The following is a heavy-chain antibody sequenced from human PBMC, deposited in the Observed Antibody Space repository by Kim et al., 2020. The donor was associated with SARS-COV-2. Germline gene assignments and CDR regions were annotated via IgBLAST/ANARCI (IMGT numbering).Heavy chain of an antibody. CDR2: P. V-gene: IGHV1-8*01. J-gene: IGHJ4*02. D-gene: IGHD4-17*01. CDR3: ARRATVVTEN. Sequence: PAYARNCQGRVTLTRNTAISTAYMELSSLRSEDTAVYYCARRATVVTENWGQGTLVTVSS.